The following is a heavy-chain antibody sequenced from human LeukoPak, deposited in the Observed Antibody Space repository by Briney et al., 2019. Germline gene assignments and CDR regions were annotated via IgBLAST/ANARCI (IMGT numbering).Heavy chain of an antibody. CDR3: AGKPYNVGTYYNNWFDP. CDR1: GFTFSSYA. Sequence: GGSLRLSCAASGFTFSSYAMSWVRQAPGKGLEWVAVISNHGSNRYYADSVKGRFTISRDNSENTVFLQMNSLRPEDTALYYCAGKPYNVGTYYNNWFDPWGLGTLVTVSS. CDR2: ISNHGSNR. D-gene: IGHD3-10*01. V-gene: IGHV3-30*03. J-gene: IGHJ5*02.